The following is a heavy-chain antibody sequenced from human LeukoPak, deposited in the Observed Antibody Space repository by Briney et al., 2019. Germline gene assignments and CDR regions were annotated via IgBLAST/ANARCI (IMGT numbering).Heavy chain of an antibody. Sequence: PGGSLRLSCAASGFTFSSYGMHWVRQAPGKGLEWVAVISYDGSNEYYADSVKGRFTISRDNSKNTLYLQMDSLRAEDTAVYYCAKEYTVVTHFDYWGQGTLVIVSS. D-gene: IGHD4-23*01. CDR1: GFTFSSYG. CDR2: ISYDGSNE. J-gene: IGHJ4*02. V-gene: IGHV3-30*18. CDR3: AKEYTVVTHFDY.